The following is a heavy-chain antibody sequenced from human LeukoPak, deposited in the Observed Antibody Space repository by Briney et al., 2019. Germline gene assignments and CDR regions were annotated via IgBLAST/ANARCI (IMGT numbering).Heavy chain of an antibody. D-gene: IGHD3-3*01. Sequence: PSETLSLTCTLSGGSISSYYWSWLRQPPGKGLEWIGYINYSGSTNYNPSLKSRVTISVDTSKNQFSLKLSSVTAADTAVYYCARGVFGVVIIGYYFALDYWGQGTLVTVSS. J-gene: IGHJ4*02. CDR2: INYSGST. CDR3: ARGVFGVVIIGYYFALDY. CDR1: GGSISSYY. V-gene: IGHV4-59*01.